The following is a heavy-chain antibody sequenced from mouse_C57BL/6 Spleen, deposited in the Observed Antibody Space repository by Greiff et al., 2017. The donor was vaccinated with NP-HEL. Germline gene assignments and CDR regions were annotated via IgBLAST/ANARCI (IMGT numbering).Heavy chain of an antibody. Sequence: QVQLQQSGAELVKPGASVKMSCKASGYTFTTYPIEWMKQNHGKSLEWIGNFHPYNNDTNYNEKFKGKATLTVEKSSSTVFLELSRLTSDDSSVDYCARGGGSSLVDYWGQGTSVTVSS. J-gene: IGHJ4*01. V-gene: IGHV1-47*01. CDR2: FHPYNNDT. D-gene: IGHD1-1*01. CDR3: ARGGGSSLVDY. CDR1: GYTFTTYP.